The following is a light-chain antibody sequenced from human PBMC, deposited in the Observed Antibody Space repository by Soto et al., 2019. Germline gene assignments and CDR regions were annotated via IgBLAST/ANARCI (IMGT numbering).Light chain of an antibody. CDR1: QSVRSN. Sequence: EIVMTQSPATLSVSPGERATLSCRASQSVRSNLAWYQQKPGQAPRLLIYGASTRATAIPAKFSGSGSGTEFTLTISSLQSEDFAVYYCQQYNNWPLTFGQGTRLEIK. V-gene: IGKV3-15*01. J-gene: IGKJ5*01. CDR3: QQYNNWPLT. CDR2: GAS.